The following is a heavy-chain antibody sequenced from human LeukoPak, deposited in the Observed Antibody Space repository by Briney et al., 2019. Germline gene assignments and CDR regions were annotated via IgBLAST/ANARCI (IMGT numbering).Heavy chain of an antibody. CDR2: IRYDGSNK. V-gene: IGHV3-30*02. CDR3: ARDVVPSAAEIYYYYGMDV. CDR1: GFTFSSYG. J-gene: IGHJ6*02. D-gene: IGHD2-2*01. Sequence: PGGSLRLSCAASGFTFSSYGMRWVRQAPGKGLEWVAFIRYDGSNKYYADSVKGRFTISRDNSKNTLYLQMNSLRAEDTAVYYCARDVVPSAAEIYYYYGMDVWGQGTTVTVSS.